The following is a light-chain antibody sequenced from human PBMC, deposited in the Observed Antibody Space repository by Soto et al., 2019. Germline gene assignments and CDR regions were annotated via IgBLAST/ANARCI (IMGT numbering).Light chain of an antibody. CDR2: DVS. V-gene: IGLV2-14*03. CDR3: SSYTGDNTHV. CDR1: SSDIGGYNY. Sequence: QSVLTQPASVSGSPGQSITISCTGSSSDIGGYNYVSWYQQHPGKAPKLMINDVSNRPSGVSYRFSGSKSGNTASLTISGLQAEDEADYYCSSYTGDNTHVFGSGTKVTVL. J-gene: IGLJ1*01.